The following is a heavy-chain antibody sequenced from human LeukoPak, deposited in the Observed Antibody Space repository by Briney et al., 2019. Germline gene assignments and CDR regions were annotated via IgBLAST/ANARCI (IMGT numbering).Heavy chain of an antibody. D-gene: IGHD3-22*01. V-gene: IGHV4-59*01. CDR3: ARDRGDSSGYYSGYYGMDV. CDR2: IYYSGST. CDR1: GGSISSYY. Sequence: SETLSLTCTVSGGSISSYYWSWIRQPPGKGLEWIGNIYYSGSTNYNPSLKSRVTISVDTSKNQFSLKLSSVTAAETAVYYCARDRGDSSGYYSGYYGMDVWGQGTTVTVSS. J-gene: IGHJ6*02.